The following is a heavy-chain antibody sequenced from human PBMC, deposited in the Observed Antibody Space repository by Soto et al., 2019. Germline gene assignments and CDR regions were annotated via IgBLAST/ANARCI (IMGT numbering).Heavy chain of an antibody. V-gene: IGHV5-10-1*01. CDR1: GYSFTSYW. D-gene: IGHD2-2*01. Sequence: GESRKISCKGSGYSFTSYWISWVRQMPGKGLEWMGRIDPSDSYTNYSPSFQGHVTISADKSISTAYLQWSSLKASDTAMYYCASRTSPCCYYYGMDVRGQGTTVTVSS. CDR3: ASRTSPCCYYYGMDV. J-gene: IGHJ6*02. CDR2: IDPSDSYT.